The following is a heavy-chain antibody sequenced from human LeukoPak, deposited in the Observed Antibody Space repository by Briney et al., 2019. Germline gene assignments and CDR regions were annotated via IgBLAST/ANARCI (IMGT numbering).Heavy chain of an antibody. J-gene: IGHJ6*02. Sequence: SETLSLTCAVYGGSFSGYYWSWIRQPPGKGLEWIGEINRSGSTNYNPSLKSRVTISVDTSKNQFSLKLSSVTAADTAVYYCASGSHYYGMDVWGQGTTVTVSS. CDR3: ASGSHYYGMDV. CDR1: GGSFSGYY. V-gene: IGHV4-34*01. CDR2: INRSGST.